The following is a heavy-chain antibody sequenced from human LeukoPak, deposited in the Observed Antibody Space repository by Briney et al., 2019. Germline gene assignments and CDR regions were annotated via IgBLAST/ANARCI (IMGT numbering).Heavy chain of an antibody. CDR1: GGSISSSSYY. CDR2: IYYSGST. D-gene: IGHD2/OR15-2a*01. J-gene: IGHJ5*02. Sequence: SETLSLTCTVSGGSISSSSYYWGWLRQPPGKGLEWIGSIYYSGSTYYNPSLKSRVTISVDTSKNQFSLKLSSVTAADTAVYYCARHRLSRLLYNWFDPWGQGTLVTVSS. V-gene: IGHV4-39*01. CDR3: ARHRLSRLLYNWFDP.